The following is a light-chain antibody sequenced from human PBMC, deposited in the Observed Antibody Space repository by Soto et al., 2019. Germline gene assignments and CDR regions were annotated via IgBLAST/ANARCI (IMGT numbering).Light chain of an antibody. V-gene: IGKV3D-20*02. Sequence: EVVLTQSPGTLSLSPGERATLSCRASQGVASNYLAWYQQKLGQSPRLLIYGASSRATGIPARFSGSGSGTDFTLTISSLEPEDFAVYYCQQRSNWPMSTFGQGTRLEIK. CDR3: QQRSNWPMST. CDR1: QGVASNY. CDR2: GAS. J-gene: IGKJ5*01.